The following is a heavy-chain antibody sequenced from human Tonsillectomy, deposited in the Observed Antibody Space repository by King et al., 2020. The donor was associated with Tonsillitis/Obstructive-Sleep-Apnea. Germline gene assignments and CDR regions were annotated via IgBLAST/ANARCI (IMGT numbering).Heavy chain of an antibody. V-gene: IGHV4-59*12. D-gene: IGHD4-17*01. CDR1: GDSISRYY. CDR2: MYYRGST. Sequence: QVQLQESGPGLVKPPETLSLTCTVSGDSISRYYWGWIRQPPGQGLEWIGYMYYRGSTNYNPSLKSRVTILADTSKNQFSLHLSSVTAADTAVYYCARRRVPTATTRGFFDFWGQGTLVTVSS. CDR3: ARRRVPTATTRGFFDF. J-gene: IGHJ4*02.